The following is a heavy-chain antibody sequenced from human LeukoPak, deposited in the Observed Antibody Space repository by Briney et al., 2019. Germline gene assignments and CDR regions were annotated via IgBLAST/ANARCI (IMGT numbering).Heavy chain of an antibody. Sequence: SETLSLTCAVSGGSFSGYYWSWIRQPPGKGLEWIGEINHSGSTNYNPSLKSRVTISVDTSKNQFSLKLSSVTAADTAVYYCARLPPGPKWGQGTLVTVSS. CDR2: INHSGST. V-gene: IGHV4-34*01. CDR1: GGSFSGYY. CDR3: ARLPPGPK. J-gene: IGHJ4*02.